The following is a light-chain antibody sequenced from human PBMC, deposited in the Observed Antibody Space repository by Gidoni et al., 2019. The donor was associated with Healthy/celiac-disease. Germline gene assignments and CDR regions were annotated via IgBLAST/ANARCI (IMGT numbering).Light chain of an antibody. V-gene: IGKV3-20*01. J-gene: IGKJ2*01. CDR1: QSVSSNY. CDR2: GAS. Sequence: DIVLTQSPGTLSLSPGERATLSCRASQSVSSNYLAWYQQKPGQAPRPLIYGASSRATGIPDRFSGSGSGTDFTLTISRLEPEDFAVYYCQQYGYSLPYTFGQGTKVEIK. CDR3: QQYGYSLPYT.